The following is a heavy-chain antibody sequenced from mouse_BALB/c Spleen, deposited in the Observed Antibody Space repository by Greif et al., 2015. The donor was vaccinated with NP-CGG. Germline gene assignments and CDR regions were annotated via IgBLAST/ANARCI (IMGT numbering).Heavy chain of an antibody. V-gene: IGHV14-3*02. CDR1: GFNIKDTY. CDR2: IDPANGNT. CDR3: APYYYGSSVFAY. J-gene: IGHJ3*01. Sequence: EVQLQQSGAELVKPGASVKLSCTASGFNIKDTYMHWVKQRPEQGLEWIGRIDPANGNTKYDPKFQGKATITADTSSNTAYLHLSSLTSEDTAVYYCAPYYYGSSVFAYWGQGTLVTVSA. D-gene: IGHD1-1*01.